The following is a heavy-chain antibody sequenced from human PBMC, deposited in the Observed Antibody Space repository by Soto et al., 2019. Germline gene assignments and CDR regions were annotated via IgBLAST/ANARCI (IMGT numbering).Heavy chain of an antibody. V-gene: IGHV1-69*13. CDR1: GYTFTSYA. CDR3: ARAGDFTYYDFWSGPRYYYYYGMDV. Sequence: ASVKVSCKASGYTFTSYAISWVRQAPGQGLEWMGGIIPIFGTANYAQKFQGRVTITADESTSTAYMELSSLRSEDTAVYYCARAGDFTYYDFWSGPRYYYYYGMDVWGQGTTVTV. J-gene: IGHJ6*02. CDR2: IIPIFGTA. D-gene: IGHD3-3*01.